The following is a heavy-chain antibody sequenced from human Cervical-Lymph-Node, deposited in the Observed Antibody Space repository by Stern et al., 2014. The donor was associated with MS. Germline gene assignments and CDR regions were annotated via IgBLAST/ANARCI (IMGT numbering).Heavy chain of an antibody. D-gene: IGHD1-26*01. CDR1: GFTFSDYY. CDR3: ARGPLGDAFDM. CDR2: IGKSTGVV. J-gene: IGHJ3*02. V-gene: IGHV3-11*01. Sequence: VQLVESGGGLVKPGGSLRLSCAASGFTFSDYYMSWIRQAPGKGLEWVSFIGKSTGVVYYADSVKGRFTISRDNAKNSLYLQMNSLRAEDTAVYYCARGPLGDAFDMWGQGTMVTISS.